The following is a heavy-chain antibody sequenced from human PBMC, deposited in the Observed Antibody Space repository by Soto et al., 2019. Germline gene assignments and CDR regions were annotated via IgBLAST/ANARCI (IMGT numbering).Heavy chain of an antibody. CDR3: ARSGRFLEWFRSDAFDI. D-gene: IGHD3-3*01. CDR2: ISAYNGNT. V-gene: IGHV1-18*01. Sequence: ASVKVSCKASGYTFTSYGISWVRQAPGQGLEWMVWISAYNGNTNYAQKLQGRVTMTTDTSTSTAYMELRSLRSDDTAVYYCARSGRFLEWFRSDAFDIWGQGTMVTVSS. CDR1: GYTFTSYG. J-gene: IGHJ3*02.